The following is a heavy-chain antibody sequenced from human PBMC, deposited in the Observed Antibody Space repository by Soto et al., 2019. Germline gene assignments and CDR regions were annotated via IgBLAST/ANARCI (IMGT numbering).Heavy chain of an antibody. CDR3: ARGITFGGVIFDD. V-gene: IGHV4-4*02. J-gene: IGHJ4*02. Sequence: QVQLQESGPGLVKPSGTLSLTCAVSNGSISNNDWWSWVRQPPGKGLEWIGEINHSGTTNYNPSLKSRVTILVDKSKNQFSLKLTSVTAADTAVYYCARGITFGGVIFDDWGQGTLVTASS. CDR2: INHSGTT. D-gene: IGHD3-16*01. CDR1: NGSISNNDW.